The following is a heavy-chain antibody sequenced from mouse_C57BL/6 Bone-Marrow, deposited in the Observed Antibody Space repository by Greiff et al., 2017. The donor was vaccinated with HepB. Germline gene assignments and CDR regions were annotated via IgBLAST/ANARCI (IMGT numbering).Heavy chain of an antibody. Sequence: VQLQQSGPVLVKPGASVKMSCKASGYTFTDYYMNWVKQSHGKSLEWIGVINPYNGGTSYNQKFKDKATLTADKSSSTAYMQLSSLTSEDSAVYYCAKITNDYWGQGTTLTVSS. J-gene: IGHJ2*01. CDR2: INPYNGGT. D-gene: IGHD1-1*01. CDR3: AKITNDY. V-gene: IGHV1-19*01. CDR1: GYTFTDYY.